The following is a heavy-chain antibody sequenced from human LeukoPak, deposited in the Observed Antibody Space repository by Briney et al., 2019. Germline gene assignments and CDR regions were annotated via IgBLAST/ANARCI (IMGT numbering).Heavy chain of an antibody. CDR1: GGSISSGSYY. J-gene: IGHJ6*02. CDR3: TGVGRADYYYYGMDV. Sequence: SETLSLTCTVSGGSISSGSYYWSWIRQPAGKGLEWIGRIYTSGSTNYNPSLKSRVTISVDTSKNQFSLKLSSVTAADTAVYYCTGVGRADYYYYGMDVWGQGTTVTVSS. V-gene: IGHV4-61*02. CDR2: IYTSGST. D-gene: IGHD1-26*01.